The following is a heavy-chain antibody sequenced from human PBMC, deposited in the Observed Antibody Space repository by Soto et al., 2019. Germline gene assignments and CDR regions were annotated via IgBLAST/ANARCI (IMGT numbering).Heavy chain of an antibody. Sequence: EVQLLESGGGLVQPGGSLRLSCAASGFTFSSYAMSWVRQAPGKGLEWVSAISGSGGSTYYADSVKGRFTISRDNSKNTLYLQMNSLRAEDTAVYYCAKDGARFLEWLYNWFDPWGQGTLVTVSS. D-gene: IGHD3-3*01. V-gene: IGHV3-23*01. CDR3: AKDGARFLEWLYNWFDP. CDR2: ISGSGGST. J-gene: IGHJ5*02. CDR1: GFTFSSYA.